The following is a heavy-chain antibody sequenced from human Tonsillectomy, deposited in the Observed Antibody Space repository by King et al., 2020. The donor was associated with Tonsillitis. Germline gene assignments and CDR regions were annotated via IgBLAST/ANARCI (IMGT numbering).Heavy chain of an antibody. CDR3: ASSITYGSGSYPPYYYGMEV. J-gene: IGHJ6*02. D-gene: IGHD3-10*01. Sequence: QLVQSGGGLIQSGGSLRLSCAASGFTVRSNYMSWVRQAPGKGLEWVSVIYSGGSTYYADSVKGRFTISRDNSKNTLYLQMKSLRAEDTAVYYCASSITYGSGSYPPYYYGMEVWGQGTPVTVSS. V-gene: IGHV3-53*01. CDR1: GFTVRSNY. CDR2: IYSGGST.